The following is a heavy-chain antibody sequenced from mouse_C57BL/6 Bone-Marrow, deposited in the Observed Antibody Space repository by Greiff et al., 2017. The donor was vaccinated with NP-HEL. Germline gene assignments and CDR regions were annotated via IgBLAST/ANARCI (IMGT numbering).Heavy chain of an antibody. D-gene: IGHD3-2*02. V-gene: IGHV1-64*01. CDR2: IHPNSGST. J-gene: IGHJ4*01. CDR1: GYTFTSYW. CDR3: ARGAQGGHYYAMDD. Sequence: QVQLQQPGAELVKPGASVKLSCKASGYTFTSYWMHWVKQRPGQGLEWIGMIHPNSGSTNYNEKFKSKATLTVDKSSSTAYMQLSSLTAEDSAVYYCARGAQGGHYYAMDDWGQGTSVTVSS.